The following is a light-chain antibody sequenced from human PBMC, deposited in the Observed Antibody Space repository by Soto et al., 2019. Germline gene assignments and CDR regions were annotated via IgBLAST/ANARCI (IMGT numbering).Light chain of an antibody. J-gene: IGKJ1*01. Sequence: DIQMTQSPSSLSASVGDRVTITCRASQGINNFLAWYQQRPGKVPKLLIFGASTLQSGVSSRFSCSGSGTDFSLTISNLQPEDIATYYYQEYDMEPPGTFGQGTEVEIK. CDR1: QGINNF. CDR3: QEYDMEPPGT. V-gene: IGKV1-27*01. CDR2: GAS.